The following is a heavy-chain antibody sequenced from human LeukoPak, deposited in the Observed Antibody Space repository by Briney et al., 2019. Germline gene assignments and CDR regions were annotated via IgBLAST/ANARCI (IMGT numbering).Heavy chain of an antibody. Sequence: GGSLRLSCAASGFTFNTYSMNWVRQAPGKGLEWLSYVKSGNYDIQYADSVAGRFTVSRDSATNSLYLQMNDLKAEDTAVYYCARDSDWAFDYWGQGSLVTVSS. CDR3: ARDSDWAFDY. D-gene: IGHD3-9*01. J-gene: IGHJ4*02. CDR1: GFTFNTYS. V-gene: IGHV3-48*01. CDR2: VKSGNYDI.